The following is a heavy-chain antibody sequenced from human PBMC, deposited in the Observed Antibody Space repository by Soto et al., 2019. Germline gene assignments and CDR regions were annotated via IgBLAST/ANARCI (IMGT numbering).Heavy chain of an antibody. CDR3: ARDSLYGSGTYYNSRTYYYYGMDV. V-gene: IGHV3-21*01. D-gene: IGHD3-10*01. CDR1: GFTFSTYS. J-gene: IGHJ6*02. Sequence: GGSLRLSCVASGFTFSTYSMNWVRQTPGKGLEWVSSVCDRSNYMYYADSVKGRFTISRDNAKNSLYLQMNSLRAEDTAVYYCARDSLYGSGTYYNSRTYYYYGMDVWGQGTTVTVSS. CDR2: VCDRSNYM.